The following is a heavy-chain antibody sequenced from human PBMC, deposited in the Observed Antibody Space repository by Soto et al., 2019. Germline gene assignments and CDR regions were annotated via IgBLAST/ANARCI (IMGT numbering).Heavy chain of an antibody. V-gene: IGHV1-8*01. CDR1: GYTFTSYD. CDR3: ARKALHYYYYGMDV. J-gene: IGHJ6*02. CDR2: MNPNSGNT. Sequence: ASVKVSCKASGYTFTSYDINWVRQATGQGLEWMGWMNPNSGNTGYAQKFQGRVTMTRNTSISTAYMELSSLRSEDTAVYYCARKALHYYYYGMDVWGQGTTVTVSS.